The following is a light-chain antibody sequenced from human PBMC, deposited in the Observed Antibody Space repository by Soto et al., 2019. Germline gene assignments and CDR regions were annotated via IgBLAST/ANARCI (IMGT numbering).Light chain of an antibody. Sequence: IQMTQSPSSLSASVGDRVTITCRASQYIGDFLNWYQQTPGKAPKLLIFGASNLQSGVPPRFSGSGSGTDFTLAISSLQPEDSATYYCLQDINYPWTFGQGTKVDIK. CDR1: QYIGDF. V-gene: IGKV1-6*02. CDR3: LQDINYPWT. J-gene: IGKJ1*01. CDR2: GAS.